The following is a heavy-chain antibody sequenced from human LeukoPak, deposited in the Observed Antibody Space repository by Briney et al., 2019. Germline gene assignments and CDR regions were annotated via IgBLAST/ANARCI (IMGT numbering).Heavy chain of an antibody. V-gene: IGHV1-8*01. J-gene: IGHJ5*02. CDR3: ARGPSGQLPGGYWFDP. CDR2: MNPNSGNT. D-gene: IGHD3-10*01. Sequence: ASVKVSCKASGYTFTSYDINWVRQASGQGLEWMGWMNPNSGNTGYARTFQGRVTMTRNISISTAYMELSSLTSDDTAVYYCARGPSGQLPGGYWFDPWGHGILVTVSS. CDR1: GYTFTSYD.